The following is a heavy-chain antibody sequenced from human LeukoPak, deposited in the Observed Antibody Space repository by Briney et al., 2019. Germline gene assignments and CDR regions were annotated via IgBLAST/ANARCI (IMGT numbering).Heavy chain of an antibody. V-gene: IGHV1-24*01. Sequence: SVKVSFKVSGCTLTELSMHWGRRAPGKGVEWRGGFDPEDGETIYAQKFQGRVTMTEDTSTDTAYMELSSLRSEDTAVYYCATDRGPRSQWELLRPFDYWGQGTLVTVSS. J-gene: IGHJ4*02. CDR3: ATDRGPRSQWELLRPFDY. CDR2: FDPEDGET. D-gene: IGHD1-26*01. CDR1: GCTLTELS.